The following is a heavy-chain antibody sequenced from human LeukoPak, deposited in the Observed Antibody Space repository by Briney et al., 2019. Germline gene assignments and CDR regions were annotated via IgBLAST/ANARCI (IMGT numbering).Heavy chain of an antibody. CDR2: IIPIFGTA. CDR1: GGTFSSYA. J-gene: IGHJ5*02. D-gene: IGHD6-6*01. Sequence: SVKSSCKASGGTFSSYAISWWRQAPGQGLEWLGGIIPIFGTANYAQKFQGRVTITTDESTSTAYMELSSLRSEDTAVYYCARAVRSIAARFGRDWFDPWGQGTLVTVSS. V-gene: IGHV1-69*05. CDR3: ARAVRSIAARFGRDWFDP.